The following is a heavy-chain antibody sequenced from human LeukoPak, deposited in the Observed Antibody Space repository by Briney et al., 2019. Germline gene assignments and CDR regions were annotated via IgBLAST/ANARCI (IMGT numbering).Heavy chain of an antibody. Sequence: SETLSLTCTVSGGSISSYYWIWIRQPPGKGLEWIGYIYYSGSTNYNPALESRVTIPGDTSKNQFSLKLSSVTAADTAVYYCARLWFGELRWFDPWGQGTLVTVSS. CDR2: IYYSGST. CDR3: ARLWFGELRWFDP. J-gene: IGHJ5*02. V-gene: IGHV4-59*01. D-gene: IGHD3-10*01. CDR1: GGSISSYY.